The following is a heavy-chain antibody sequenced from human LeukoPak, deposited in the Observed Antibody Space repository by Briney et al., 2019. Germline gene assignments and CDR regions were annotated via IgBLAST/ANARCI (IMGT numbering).Heavy chain of an antibody. V-gene: IGHV4-34*01. D-gene: IGHD1-26*01. CDR3: ARVAAKESFDY. Sequence: SETLSLTCAVYGGSFSGYYWSWIRQPPGKGLEWIGEINHSGSTNYNPSLKSRVTISVDTSKNQFSLKLSSVTAADTAVYYCARVAAKESFDYWGQGTLVTVSS. J-gene: IGHJ4*02. CDR2: INHSGST. CDR1: GGSFSGYY.